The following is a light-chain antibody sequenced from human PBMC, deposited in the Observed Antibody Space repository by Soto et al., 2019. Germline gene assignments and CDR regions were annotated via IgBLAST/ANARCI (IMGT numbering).Light chain of an antibody. Sequence: EIEMTQSPATLSLAPGERVTLSCRASESVSTNLAWYQQKAGQAPRLLIYGASTRATGIPARFSGSGSGTEFTLSISRLEPEDFAVYYCQEHASIFGQGTRLEIK. J-gene: IGKJ5*01. V-gene: IGKV3-15*01. CDR2: GAS. CDR3: QEHASI. CDR1: ESVSTN.